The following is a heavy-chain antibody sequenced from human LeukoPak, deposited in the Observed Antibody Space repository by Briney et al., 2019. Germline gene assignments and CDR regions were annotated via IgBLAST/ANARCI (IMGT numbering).Heavy chain of an antibody. CDR1: GGSISSYY. J-gene: IGHJ3*02. CDR2: IYYSGST. D-gene: IGHD6-13*01. CDR3: ARAREYSSSWYPNRGAFDI. V-gene: IGHV4-59*01. Sequence: PSETLSLTCTVSGGSISSYYWSWIRQPPGKGLEWIGYIYYSGSTNYNPSLKSRVTISVDTSKNQFSLKLSSVTAADTAAYYCARAREYSSSWYPNRGAFDIWGQGTMVTVSS.